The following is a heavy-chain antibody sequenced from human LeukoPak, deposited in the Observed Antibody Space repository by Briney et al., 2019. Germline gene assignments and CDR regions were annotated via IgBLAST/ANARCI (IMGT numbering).Heavy chain of an antibody. CDR1: GFTFSSYA. CDR2: ISYDGSNK. J-gene: IGHJ4*02. V-gene: IGHV3-30-3*01. D-gene: IGHD5-18*01. Sequence: GGSLRLSCAASGFTFSSYAMHWVRQAPGKGLEWVAVISYDGSNKYYADSVKGRFTISRDNSKNTLYLQMNSLRAEDTAVYYCAKDSRGYSYGSDYWGQGTLVTVSS. CDR3: AKDSRGYSYGSDY.